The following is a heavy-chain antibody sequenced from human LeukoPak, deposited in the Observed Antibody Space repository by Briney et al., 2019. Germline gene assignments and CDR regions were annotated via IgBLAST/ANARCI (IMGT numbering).Heavy chain of an antibody. D-gene: IGHD2-8*01. Sequence: GGSLRLSCAASGFTFSSYAMSWVGQAPGKGLEWVSAISGSGGSTYYADSVKGRFTISRDNSKNTLYLQMNRLRAEDTAVYYGPKEGLKYCTKGVCYTGVDDWSQGTLVT. V-gene: IGHV3-23*01. J-gene: IGHJ4*01. CDR2: ISGSGGST. CDR3: PKEGLKYCTKGVCYTGVDD. CDR1: GFTFSSYA.